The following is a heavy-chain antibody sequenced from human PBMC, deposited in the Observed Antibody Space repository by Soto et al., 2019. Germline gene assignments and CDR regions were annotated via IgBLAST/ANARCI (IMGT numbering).Heavy chain of an antibody. D-gene: IGHD3-22*01. V-gene: IGHV4-39*01. CDR1: GGAISSSSHY. CDR3: ARHGYYYDRSNCHDY. Sequence: QLQLQESGPGLVKPAETLSLTCTVSGGAISSSSHYWGWIRQPPGKGLEWIGSIHYSGSTYYKSSLKSRVTISVDTSKNQFSLRLGSMTAADTAVYFCARHGYYYDRSNCHDYWGQGIRVTVSS. CDR2: IHYSGST. J-gene: IGHJ4*02.